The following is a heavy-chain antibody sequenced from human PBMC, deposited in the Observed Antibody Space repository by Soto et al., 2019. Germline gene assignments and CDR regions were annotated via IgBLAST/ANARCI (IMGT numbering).Heavy chain of an antibody. D-gene: IGHD3-16*01. V-gene: IGHV3-7*03. CDR2: IKEDGSER. Sequence: EVQLVDSGGDLVQPGGSLRLSCAASGFTFNSYWMSWVRQAPGKGLEWVANIKEDGSERYYVDSVKGRFTISRDNAKNSLYRQMEGLRVEDTAVYYCTRGPPGGYGMDVWGQGTTVTVSS. J-gene: IGHJ6*02. CDR3: TRGPPGGYGMDV. CDR1: GFTFNSYW.